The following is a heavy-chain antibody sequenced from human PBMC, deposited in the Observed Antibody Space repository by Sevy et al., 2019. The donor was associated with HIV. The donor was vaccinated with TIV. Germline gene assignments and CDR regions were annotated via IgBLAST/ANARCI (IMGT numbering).Heavy chain of an antibody. V-gene: IGHV3-23*01. CDR2: FCFGGSTI. Sequence: GGSLRLSCAASGFTFSIYTMSWVRQAPGKGLEWVSTFCFGGSTIHYADSVKGRFTISRDNSKNTLYLQMNSLRADDKGVYYCAGGGWTVPHDYWGQGNLVTVSS. CDR3: AGGGWTVPHDY. D-gene: IGHD2-15*01. CDR1: GFTFSIYT. J-gene: IGHJ4*01.